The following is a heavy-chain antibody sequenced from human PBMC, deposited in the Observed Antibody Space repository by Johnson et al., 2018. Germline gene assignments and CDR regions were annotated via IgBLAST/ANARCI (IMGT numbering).Heavy chain of an antibody. J-gene: IGHJ1*01. CDR2: ISWDGGST. V-gene: IGHV3-43*01. CDR3: AKDSSHAEFFHH. Sequence: VQLVQSGGVVVQPGGSLRLSCAASGFTFDDYTMHWVRQAPGKGLEWVALISWDGGSTYEADSVKGRFTISRDNSKNSLYLQMNSLRTEDTALYFCAKDSSHAEFFHHWGQGTLVTVSA. CDR1: GFTFDDYT.